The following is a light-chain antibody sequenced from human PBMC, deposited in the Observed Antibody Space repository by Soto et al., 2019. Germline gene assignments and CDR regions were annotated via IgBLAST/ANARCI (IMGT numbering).Light chain of an antibody. CDR1: QSVSSN. V-gene: IGKV3D-15*03. CDR3: QQYSAWPLT. Sequence: EVVMTQSPATLSVSPGERATLSCRASQSVSSNFLAWYQQKPGQAPRLLIYGVSIRATGIPARFSGSGSGKEFTLTISILQSEDFAVYYCQQYSAWPLTFGGGTKVEI. J-gene: IGKJ4*01. CDR2: GVS.